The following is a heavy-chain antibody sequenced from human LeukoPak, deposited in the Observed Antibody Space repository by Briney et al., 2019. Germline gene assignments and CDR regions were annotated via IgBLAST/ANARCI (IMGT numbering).Heavy chain of an antibody. D-gene: IGHD4-17*01. CDR3: ARGNHPTTVTTYDY. Sequence: ASVKVSCKASGYTFTSYDINWVRQATGQGLEWMGWMNPNSGNTGYAQKFQGRVTMTRNTSISTAYMELSSLRSEDTAVYYCARGNHPTTVTTYDYWGQGTLVTVSS. CDR1: GYTFTSYD. V-gene: IGHV1-8*01. J-gene: IGHJ4*02. CDR2: MNPNSGNT.